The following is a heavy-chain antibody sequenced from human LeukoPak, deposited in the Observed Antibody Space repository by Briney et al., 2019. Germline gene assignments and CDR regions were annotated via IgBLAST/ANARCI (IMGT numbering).Heavy chain of an antibody. CDR2: IYYSGST. J-gene: IGHJ4*02. CDR3: ASRGYSYGRNFDY. CDR1: GGSISSGDYY. V-gene: IGHV4-30-4*08. D-gene: IGHD5-18*01. Sequence: SQTLSLTCTVSGGSISSGDYYWSWIRQPPGKGLEWIGYIYYSGSTYYNPSLKSRVTISVDTSKNQFSLKLSSVTAADTAVYYCASRGYSYGRNFDYWGQGTLATVSS.